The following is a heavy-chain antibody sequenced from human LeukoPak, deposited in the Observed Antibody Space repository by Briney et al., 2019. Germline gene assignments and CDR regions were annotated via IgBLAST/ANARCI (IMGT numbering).Heavy chain of an antibody. V-gene: IGHV3-74*01. J-gene: IGHJ4*02. CDR2: INGDRSTT. Sequence: GGFLRLSCAASGFAFNKYWMHWVRQTPGKGLVWVSRINGDRSTTSYADSVKGGFTISRDNAKNTLYLQMSSLRAEDTAVYYCATGNYYDSRGYYTFGHWGQGTLVTVSS. D-gene: IGHD3-22*01. CDR1: GFAFNKYW. CDR3: ATGNYYDSRGYYTFGH.